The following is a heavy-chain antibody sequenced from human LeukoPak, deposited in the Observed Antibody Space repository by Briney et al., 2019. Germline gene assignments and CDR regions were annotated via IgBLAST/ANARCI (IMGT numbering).Heavy chain of an antibody. CDR3: AKVAGDRMDY. Sequence: GASVSVSCKASGYNFATYGFCWVRQAPGHGLEWMGWISANNGKTAYAQKFQGIGTLTTDTSTTTAYLELRTLRPDDTAVYYCAKVAGDRMDYWGQGTLVTVSS. V-gene: IGHV1-18*01. J-gene: IGHJ4*02. CDR1: GYNFATYG. CDR2: ISANNGKT.